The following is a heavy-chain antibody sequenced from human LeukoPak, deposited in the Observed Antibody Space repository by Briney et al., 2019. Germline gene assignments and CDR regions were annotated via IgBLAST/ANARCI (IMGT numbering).Heavy chain of an antibody. CDR1: GCTFSSYW. CDR3: AKDYGDYLPMYYFDY. D-gene: IGHD4-17*01. CDR2: INSDGSST. Sequence: GGSLRLSCAASGCTFSSYWMHWVRQAPGKGLGWVSRINSDGSSTSYADSVKRRLTISRDNSKNTLYLQMNSLRAEDTAVYYCAKDYGDYLPMYYFDYWGQGTLVTVSS. J-gene: IGHJ4*02. V-gene: IGHV3-74*01.